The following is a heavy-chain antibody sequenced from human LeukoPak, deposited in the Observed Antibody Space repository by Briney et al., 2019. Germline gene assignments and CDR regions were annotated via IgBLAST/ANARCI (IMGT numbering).Heavy chain of an antibody. CDR1: GGSFSDYY. CDR2: INHSGST. J-gene: IGHJ6*03. D-gene: IGHD3-10*01. Sequence: SETLSLTCAVYGGSFSDYYWSWIRQPPGKGLEWIGEINHSGSTNYNPSLKSRVTISVDTSKNQFSLKLSSVTAAGTAVYYCARSRFMVRGVNHYYYYMDVWGKGTTVTVSS. CDR3: ARSRFMVRGVNHYYYYMDV. V-gene: IGHV4-34*01.